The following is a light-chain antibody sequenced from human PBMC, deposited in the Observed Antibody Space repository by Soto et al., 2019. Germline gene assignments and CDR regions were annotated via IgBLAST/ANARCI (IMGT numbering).Light chain of an antibody. J-gene: IGLJ3*02. CDR2: EVS. V-gene: IGLV2-14*01. CDR3: SSYTGTSTLVL. Sequence: QSVLTQPASVSGSPGQSITISCTVTSSDVGGYNYVSWYQQHPGKAPKVMIYEVSNRPSGVSNRFSGSKSGNTASLTISGLQAEDEADYYCSSYTGTSTLVLFGGGTKLTVL. CDR1: SSDVGGYNY.